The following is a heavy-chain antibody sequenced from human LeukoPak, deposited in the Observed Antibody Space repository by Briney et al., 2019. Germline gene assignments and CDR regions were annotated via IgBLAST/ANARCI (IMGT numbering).Heavy chain of an antibody. CDR3: ARGTPLYCSGGSCSTGYFDY. CDR2: IYSGGST. Sequence: GGSLRLSCAASGFTVSSNYMSWVRQAPGKGLEWVSVIYSGGSTYYADSVKGRFTISRDNSKNTLYLQMNSLRAEDTAVYYCARGTPLYCSGGSCSTGYFDYWGQGTLVTVSS. J-gene: IGHJ4*02. CDR1: GFTVSSNY. D-gene: IGHD2-15*01. V-gene: IGHV3-53*05.